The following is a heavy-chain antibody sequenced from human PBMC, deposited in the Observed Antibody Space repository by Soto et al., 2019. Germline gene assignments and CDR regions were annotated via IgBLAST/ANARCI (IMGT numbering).Heavy chain of an antibody. CDR1: GYTLNTYY. Sequence: ASVKVSCKPPGYTLNTYYLHWVRQAPGQGLEWMGIIHPSGGGSTYAQKFLGRVTMTRDTSTSTVFMELSSLRSADTAVYYCARGGHIAVVTASFDYWGQGTLVTVSS. V-gene: IGHV1-46*02. D-gene: IGHD2-21*02. CDR2: IHPSGGGS. J-gene: IGHJ4*02. CDR3: ARGGHIAVVTASFDY.